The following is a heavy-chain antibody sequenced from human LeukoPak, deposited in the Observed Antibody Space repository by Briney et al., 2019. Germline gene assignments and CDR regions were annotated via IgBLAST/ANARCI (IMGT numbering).Heavy chain of an antibody. D-gene: IGHD5-24*01. V-gene: IGHV1-2*02. CDR2: INPNSGGT. J-gene: IGHJ4*02. CDR3: ARVYDGYNSVDY. Sequence: PGQGLEWMGWINPNSGGTNYAQKFQGRVTMTRDTSISTAYMELSRLRSDDTAVYYCARVYDGYNSVDYWGQGTLVTVSS.